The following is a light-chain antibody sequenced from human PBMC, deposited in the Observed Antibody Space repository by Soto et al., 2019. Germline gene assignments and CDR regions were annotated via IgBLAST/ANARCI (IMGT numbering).Light chain of an antibody. CDR3: QQYYGYPLS. CDR2: DAS. V-gene: IGKV1-16*01. J-gene: IGKJ4*01. CDR1: QHISNY. Sequence: DIQMTQSPSSLSASVVDRITIVCQAPQHISNYLNWYQQKPGKAPKLLIYDASSLQSGVPSRFSGSGYGTEFSLTISSLQPDDFATYYCQQYYGYPLSFGGGTKVDIK.